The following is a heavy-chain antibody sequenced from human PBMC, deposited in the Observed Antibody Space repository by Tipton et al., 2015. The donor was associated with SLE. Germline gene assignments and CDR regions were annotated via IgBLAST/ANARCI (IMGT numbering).Heavy chain of an antibody. CDR2: FTPIFGAT. CDR3: ARDVLPPPSHLGYYWHFDL. Sequence: QVQLVQSGAEVKKPGSSVKVSCRASGGTFSHSGISWVRQAPGQGLEWMGGFTPIFGATKYAQKFQGRLTIIMDESTSTAYMELDSLRSEDTAVYLCARDVLPPPSHLGYYWHFDLWGRGTLVTVSS. CDR1: GGTFSHSG. J-gene: IGHJ2*01. V-gene: IGHV1-69*01. D-gene: IGHD6-25*01.